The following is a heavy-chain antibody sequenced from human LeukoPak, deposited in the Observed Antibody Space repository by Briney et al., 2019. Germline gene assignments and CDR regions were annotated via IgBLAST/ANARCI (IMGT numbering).Heavy chain of an antibody. CDR2: IYWNDDK. CDR1: GFSLSTSGVN. Sequence: SGPTLVKPTQTLTLTCTFSGFSLSTSGVNVGWIPQPPGKALEWLALIYWNDDKRYSPSLKSRLTITKDTSKNQVVLTMTNMDPVDTATYYCAHRSADSSGYFALRWGRGTLVTVSS. V-gene: IGHV2-5*01. J-gene: IGHJ4*02. CDR3: AHRSADSSGYFALR. D-gene: IGHD3-22*01.